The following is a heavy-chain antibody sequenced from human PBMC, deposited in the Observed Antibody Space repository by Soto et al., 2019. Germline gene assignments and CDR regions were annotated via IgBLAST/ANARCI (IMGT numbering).Heavy chain of an antibody. CDR1: GFTFSSYA. J-gene: IGHJ4*02. V-gene: IGHV3-30-3*01. D-gene: IGHD4-17*01. Sequence: GGSLRLSCAASGFTFSSYAMHWVRQAPGKGLEWVAVISYDGSNKYYADSVKGRFTISRDNSKNTLYLQMNGLRAEDTAVYYCARDKAPHYGDYVFDYWGQGTLVTVSS. CDR3: ARDKAPHYGDYVFDY. CDR2: ISYDGSNK.